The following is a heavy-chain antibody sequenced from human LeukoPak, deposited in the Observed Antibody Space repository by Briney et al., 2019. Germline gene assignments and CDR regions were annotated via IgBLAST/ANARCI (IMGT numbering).Heavy chain of an antibody. D-gene: IGHD3-10*01. Sequence: ASVKVSCKASGYTFTSYDINWVRQATGQGLEWMGWMNPNSGNTGYAQKFQGRVTMTRNTSISTAYMELSSLRSEDTAVYYCAREGDYYGPGDQGYWGQGTLVTVSS. CDR3: AREGDYYGPGDQGY. CDR1: GYTFTSYD. J-gene: IGHJ4*02. CDR2: MNPNSGNT. V-gene: IGHV1-8*01.